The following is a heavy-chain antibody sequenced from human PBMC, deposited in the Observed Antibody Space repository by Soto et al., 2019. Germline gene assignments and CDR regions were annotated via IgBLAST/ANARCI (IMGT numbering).Heavy chain of an antibody. V-gene: IGHV1-46*01. CDR1: GNTLTSFY. D-gene: IGHD1-26*01. CDR3: STEGGTTFDPFDY. CDR2: MHSYSDYT. Sequence: QVQLVQSGAEVKKPGASVKVSCKASGNTLTSFYMHWVRQAPGQGLEWMGAMHSYSDYTNYAQKFQGRVTMTTDTSTRTVYMELSSLTSDDTAVYYCSTEGGTTFDPFDYWGQGTMVTVSS. J-gene: IGHJ4*02.